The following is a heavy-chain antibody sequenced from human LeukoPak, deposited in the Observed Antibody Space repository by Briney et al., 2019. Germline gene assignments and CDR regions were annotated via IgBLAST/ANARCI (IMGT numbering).Heavy chain of an antibody. V-gene: IGHV6-1*01. CDR3: EKNPLIGGAEIFDY. D-gene: IGHD1-26*01. CDR2: TYYRSKWYN. J-gene: IGHJ4*02. CDR1: GDSVSSNSAA. Sequence: SQTLSLTCAISGDSVSSNSAAWNWIRQSPSRGLEWLGRTYYRSKWYNDYAVSVKSRITINPDTSKNQFSLQLNSVTPEDTAVYYCEKNPLIGGAEIFDYWGQGTRVTVPS.